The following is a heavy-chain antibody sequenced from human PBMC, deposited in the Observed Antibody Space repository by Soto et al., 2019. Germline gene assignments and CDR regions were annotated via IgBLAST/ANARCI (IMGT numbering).Heavy chain of an antibody. CDR3: ARGIGRA. CDR1: GGSFSGYY. J-gene: IGHJ5*02. V-gene: IGHV4-34*01. CDR2: INHSGST. Sequence: SETLSLTCAVYGGSFSGYYWSWIRQPPGKGLEWIGEINHSGSTNYNPSLKSRVTISVDTSKNQFSLKLSSVTAEDTAVYYCARGIGRAWGQGTLVTVSS.